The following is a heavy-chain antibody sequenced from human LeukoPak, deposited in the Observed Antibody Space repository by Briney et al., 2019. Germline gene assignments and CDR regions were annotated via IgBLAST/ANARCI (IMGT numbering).Heavy chain of an antibody. CDR3: ATTRDETYFNMIFDH. CDR1: GFTFSTYA. J-gene: IGHJ4*02. V-gene: IGHV3-23*01. CDR2: ISGGGATT. D-gene: IGHD3-16*01. Sequence: GGSLRLSCATSGFTFSTYAMNWLRLAPGKGLEWVSVISGGGATTYYADSVKGRFTISRDNSKNTLFLVMNSLRDEDTAVYYCATTRDETYFNMIFDHWGQGTLVTVSS.